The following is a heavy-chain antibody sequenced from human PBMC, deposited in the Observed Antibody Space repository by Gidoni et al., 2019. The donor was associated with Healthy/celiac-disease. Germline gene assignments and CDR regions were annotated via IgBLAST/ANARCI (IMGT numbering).Heavy chain of an antibody. V-gene: IGHV4-39*07. CDR1: GGSISSSSYY. D-gene: IGHD1-26*01. CDR3: ARGRSSVGATTGFDY. J-gene: IGHJ4*02. CDR2: IYYSGST. Sequence: QLPLQESGPGLVKPSETLSLTCTVSGGSISSSSYYWGWIRQPPGKWLEWSGSIYYSGSTYYNPSLKRRVTIAVDTSKNQFSLKLSSVTAADTAVYYCARGRSSVGATTGFDYWGQGTLVTVSS.